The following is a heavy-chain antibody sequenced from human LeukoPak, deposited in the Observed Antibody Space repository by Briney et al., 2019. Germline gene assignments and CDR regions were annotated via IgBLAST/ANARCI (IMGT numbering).Heavy chain of an antibody. Sequence: GGSLRLSCAASGFTFSTYSMNWVRQAPGKGLEWISYISSSSSTIYYADSVKGRFTISRDNSKNTLYLQMNSLRAEDTAVYYCAKEGGYCSSTSCYYYYYYYMDVWGKGTTVTVSS. J-gene: IGHJ6*03. D-gene: IGHD2-2*01. V-gene: IGHV3-48*01. CDR1: GFTFSTYS. CDR3: AKEGGYCSSTSCYYYYYYYMDV. CDR2: ISSSSSTI.